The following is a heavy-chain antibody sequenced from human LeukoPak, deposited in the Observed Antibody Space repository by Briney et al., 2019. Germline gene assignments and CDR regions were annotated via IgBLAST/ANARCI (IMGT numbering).Heavy chain of an antibody. Sequence: PGGSLRLSCAASGFTFRTYWMSWVRQAPGKGLEWVANIKEGGSETYYVDSLRGRFTISRDNLKNSLYLQINSLRAEDTAVYYCGRDSFETDIDYWGQGTLVTVSS. CDR3: GRDSFETDIDY. D-gene: IGHD1-14*01. CDR1: GFTFRTYW. V-gene: IGHV3-7*01. CDR2: IKEGGSET. J-gene: IGHJ4*02.